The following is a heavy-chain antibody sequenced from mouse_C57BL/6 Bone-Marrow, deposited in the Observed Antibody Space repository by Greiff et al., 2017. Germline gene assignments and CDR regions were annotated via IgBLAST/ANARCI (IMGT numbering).Heavy chain of an antibody. Sequence: EVNVVESGGGLVQPGESLKLSCESNEYEFPSHDMSWVRQTPEKRLELVAAINSDGGSTYYPDTMERRFIISRDNTKKTLYLQMSSLRSEDTSLYYCVRQEDSNYGWYFDVWGTGTTVTVSS. J-gene: IGHJ1*03. CDR2: INSDGGST. V-gene: IGHV5-2*01. D-gene: IGHD2-5*01. CDR1: EYEFPSHD. CDR3: VRQEDSNYGWYFDV.